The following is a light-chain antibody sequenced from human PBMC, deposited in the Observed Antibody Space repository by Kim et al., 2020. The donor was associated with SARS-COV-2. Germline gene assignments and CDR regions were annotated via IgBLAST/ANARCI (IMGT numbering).Light chain of an antibody. V-gene: IGLV3-21*04. Sequence: APGKAARITCGGNNIGGKSVSWYQQKPGQAPVLVIYYDSDRPSGIPERFSGSNSGNTATLTISRVEAGDEADYYCQVWDSSSDHWVFGGGTQLTVL. J-gene: IGLJ3*02. CDR2: YDS. CDR1: NIGGKS. CDR3: QVWDSSSDHWV.